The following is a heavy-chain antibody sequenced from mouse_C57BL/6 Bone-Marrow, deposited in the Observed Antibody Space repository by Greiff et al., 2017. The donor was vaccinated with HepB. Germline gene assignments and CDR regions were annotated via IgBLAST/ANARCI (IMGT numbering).Heavy chain of an antibody. CDR3: TSDGYYPAWFAY. V-gene: IGHV14-4*01. J-gene: IGHJ3*01. Sequence: VHVKQSGAELVRPGASVKLSCTASGFNIKDDYMHWVKQRPEQGLEWIGWIDPENGDTEYASKFQGKATITADTSSNTAYLQLSSLTSEDTAVYYCTSDGYYPAWFAYWGQGTLVTVSA. CDR2: IDPENGDT. CDR1: GFNIKDDY. D-gene: IGHD2-3*01.